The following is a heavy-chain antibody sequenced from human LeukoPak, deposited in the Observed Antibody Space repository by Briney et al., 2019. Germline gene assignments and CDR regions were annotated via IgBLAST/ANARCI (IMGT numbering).Heavy chain of an antibody. CDR1: AYTFTNHY. D-gene: IGHD1-26*01. J-gene: IGHJ6*02. CDR3: ARDGGATKGTPYYYGLDV. Sequence: ASVNVSCKASAYTFTNHYIHWVRQAPGQGLEWMGIINPSGGSTGFAQKLQGRVTMTRDTSTSTVYMELSSLRSEDTAVYYCARDGGATKGTPYYYGLDVWGQGTTVTVSS. V-gene: IGHV1-46*01. CDR2: INPSGGST.